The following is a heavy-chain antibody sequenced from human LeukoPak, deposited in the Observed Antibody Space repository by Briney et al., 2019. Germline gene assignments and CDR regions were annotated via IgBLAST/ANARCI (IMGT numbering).Heavy chain of an antibody. CDR3: ARDVSLTFDI. CDR1: GFTLNTYA. D-gene: IGHD5/OR15-5a*01. CDR2: ISSGSGTI. Sequence: PGGSLRLSCAASGFTLNTYAMNWVRRTPGKGLEWVSFISSGSGTIYYADSVRGRFTISRDNAKNSLYLQLNSLRDEDTAVYYCARDVSLTFDIWGQGTMVTVSS. V-gene: IGHV3-48*02. J-gene: IGHJ3*02.